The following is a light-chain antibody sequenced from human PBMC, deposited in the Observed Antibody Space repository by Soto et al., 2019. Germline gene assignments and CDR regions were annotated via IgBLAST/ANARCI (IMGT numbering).Light chain of an antibody. Sequence: QSALTQPPSVSGSPGQSVTISCTGTSSDIGDYNYVSWYQQHPGKAPKLMIYDVSKWPSGVPDRFSGSKSGNTASLTISGLQADDEAVYYCCSFAGTNSFAFGTGTKLTVL. CDR1: SSDIGDYNY. V-gene: IGLV2-11*01. CDR2: DVS. CDR3: CSFAGTNSFA. J-gene: IGLJ1*01.